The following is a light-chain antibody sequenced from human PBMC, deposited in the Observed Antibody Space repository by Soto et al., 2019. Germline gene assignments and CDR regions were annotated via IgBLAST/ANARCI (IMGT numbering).Light chain of an antibody. V-gene: IGKV3-20*01. Sequence: IFLTQSPGTLSLFAGEGLTLSCRASQSVTTRLAWYQHKPGQAPRLLIYGASNRATGIPDRLSDNGSGTDFTLTIRRLEPEDVAVYHCQRYGSSPTFGQVTEVEI. CDR2: GAS. CDR1: QSVTTR. J-gene: IGKJ1*01. CDR3: QRYGSSPT.